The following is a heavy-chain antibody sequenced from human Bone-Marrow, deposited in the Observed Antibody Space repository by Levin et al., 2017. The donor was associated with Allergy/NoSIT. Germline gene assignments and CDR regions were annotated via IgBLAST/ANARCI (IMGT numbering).Heavy chain of an antibody. CDR2: IWYDGSNK. J-gene: IGHJ3*02. D-gene: IGHD2-15*01. CDR1: GFTFSSYG. Sequence: GGSLRLSCAASGFTFSSYGMHWVRQAPGKGLEWVAVIWYDGSNKYYADSVKGRFTISRDNSKNTLYLQMNSLRAEDTAVYYCARPHHPYCSGGSCSDDAFDIWGQGTMVTVSS. V-gene: IGHV3-33*01. CDR3: ARPHHPYCSGGSCSDDAFDI.